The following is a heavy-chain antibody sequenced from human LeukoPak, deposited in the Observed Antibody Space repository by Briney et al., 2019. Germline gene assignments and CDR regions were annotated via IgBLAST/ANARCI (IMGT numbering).Heavy chain of an antibody. Sequence: PGGSLRLSCATSGFTFSGSAIHWVRQASGKGLEWVGRIRSKANSYATTDVASVRGRFSISSDDSKNTAYLQMNSLKTEDTAVYYRTRPSYDSSVSGVVYWGQGTLVTVSS. V-gene: IGHV3-73*01. CDR1: GFTFSGSA. D-gene: IGHD3-22*01. CDR3: TRPSYDSSVSGVVY. CDR2: IRSKANSYAT. J-gene: IGHJ4*02.